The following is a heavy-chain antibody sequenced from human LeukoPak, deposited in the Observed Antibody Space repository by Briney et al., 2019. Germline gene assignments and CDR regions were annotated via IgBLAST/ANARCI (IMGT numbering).Heavy chain of an antibody. J-gene: IGHJ4*02. D-gene: IGHD4-17*01. V-gene: IGHV4-4*02. Sequence: SETLSLTCDVSGDSISSSNWWGWVRQPPGKGLEWIGEIYHSGSTNYNPSLKSRVTISVDKSKNQFSLKLSSVTAADTAVYYCARNHGDNDFDYWGQGTLVTVSS. CDR1: GDSISSSNW. CDR2: IYHSGST. CDR3: ARNHGDNDFDY.